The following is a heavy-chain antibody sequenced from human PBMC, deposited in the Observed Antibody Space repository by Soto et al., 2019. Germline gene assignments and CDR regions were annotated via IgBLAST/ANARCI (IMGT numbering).Heavy chain of an antibody. J-gene: IGHJ6*02. CDR2: IIPIFGTA. CDR1: GGTFSSYA. Sequence: QVQLVQSGAEVKKPGSSVKVSCKASGGTFSSYAISWVRQAPGQGLEWMGGIIPIFGTANYAQKFQGRVTMTADESTSTAYMELSSLRSEDTAVYYCASKVHRASYYYSGMDVWGQGTTVTVSS. V-gene: IGHV1-69*12. CDR3: ASKVHRASYYYSGMDV.